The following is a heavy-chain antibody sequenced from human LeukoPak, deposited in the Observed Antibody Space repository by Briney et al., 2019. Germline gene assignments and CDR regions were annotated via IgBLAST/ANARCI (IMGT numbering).Heavy chain of an antibody. J-gene: IGHJ4*02. Sequence: GGSLRLSCAASGFTFSSYWMSWVRKAPGKGLGWLANIKQDGSEKYYVDSVKGRFTISRDNAKNSLYLQMNSLRAEDTAVYYCASFRYYYGSGSHYWGQGTLVTVSS. V-gene: IGHV3-7*01. D-gene: IGHD3-10*01. CDR2: IKQDGSEK. CDR3: ASFRYYYGSGSHY. CDR1: GFTFSSYW.